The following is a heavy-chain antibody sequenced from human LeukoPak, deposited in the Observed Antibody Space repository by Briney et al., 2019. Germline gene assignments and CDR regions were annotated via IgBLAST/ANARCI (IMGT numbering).Heavy chain of an antibody. CDR1: GFTFSSYA. Sequence: PGGSLRLSCAASGFTFSSYAITWVRQAPGKGLEWVSIVSSSGDTTFYADSVKGRLTISRDNSKNTLYLQMNSLRAEDTAVYYCAKVYGAAAGTRGAFDIWGQGTMVTVSS. D-gene: IGHD6-13*01. J-gene: IGHJ3*02. CDR2: VSSSGDTT. CDR3: AKVYGAAAGTRGAFDI. V-gene: IGHV3-23*01.